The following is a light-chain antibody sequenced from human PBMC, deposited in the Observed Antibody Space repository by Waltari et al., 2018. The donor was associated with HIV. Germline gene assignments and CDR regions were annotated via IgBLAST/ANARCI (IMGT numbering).Light chain of an antibody. CDR3: QQYNNWPPIT. CDR1: QSVSSN. Sequence: EIVMTQSPATLSVSPGERATLSCKASQSVSSNLAWYQQRPGQTPRLLIYGASTRATGIPARFSGSGSGTDFTLTISSLQAEDFAVYYCQQYNNWPPITFGQGTRLEIK. J-gene: IGKJ5*01. CDR2: GAS. V-gene: IGKV3-15*01.